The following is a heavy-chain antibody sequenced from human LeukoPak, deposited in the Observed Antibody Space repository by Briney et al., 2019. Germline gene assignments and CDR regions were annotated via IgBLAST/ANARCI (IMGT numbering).Heavy chain of an antibody. V-gene: IGHV3-23*01. CDR3: TKRVKYGGTWDHFAD. J-gene: IGHJ4*02. D-gene: IGHD1-26*01. CDR1: GFTFDNYR. Sequence: PGGSLRLSCAASGFTFDNYRMSWVRQAPGKGLEWVSTVNADGGNTYYADSVKGRFPISRDNSKSTLILQMNSLRVEDTALYYCTKRVKYGGTWDHFADWGQGTLVTVSS. CDR2: VNADGGNT.